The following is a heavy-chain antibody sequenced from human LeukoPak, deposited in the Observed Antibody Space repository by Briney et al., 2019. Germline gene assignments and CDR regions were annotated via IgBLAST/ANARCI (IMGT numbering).Heavy chain of an antibody. CDR2: INPNSGGT. CDR1: GYTFTGYY. Sequence: ASVKVSCKASGYTFTGYYMHWVRQAPGQGLEWMGWINPNSGGTNYAQKFQGRVTMTRDTSISTAYMELSRLRSDDTAVYYCARDPRIAARRIFGFDLWGQGTLVTVSS. D-gene: IGHD6-6*01. J-gene: IGHJ5*02. CDR3: ARDPRIAARRIFGFDL. V-gene: IGHV1-2*02.